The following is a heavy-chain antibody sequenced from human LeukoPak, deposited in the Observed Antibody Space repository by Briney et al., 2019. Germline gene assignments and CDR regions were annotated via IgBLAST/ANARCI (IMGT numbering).Heavy chain of an antibody. J-gene: IGHJ4*02. CDR3: AKALTVLRFLEWLLFFDY. Sequence: GGSLRLSCAASGFTFGSYAMSWVRQAPGKGLEWVSAISGSGGSTYYADSVKGRFTISRDNSKNTLYLQMNSLRAEDTAVYYCAKALTVLRFLEWLLFFDYWGQGTLVTVSS. V-gene: IGHV3-23*01. D-gene: IGHD3-3*01. CDR1: GFTFGSYA. CDR2: ISGSGGST.